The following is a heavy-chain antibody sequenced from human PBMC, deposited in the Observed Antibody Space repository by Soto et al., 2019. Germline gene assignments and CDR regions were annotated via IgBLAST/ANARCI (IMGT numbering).Heavy chain of an antibody. CDR1: GYTFTSYD. Sequence: ASVKVSCKASGYTFTSYDINWVRQATGQGLEWMGWMNPNSGNTGYAQKFQGRVTMTRNTSISTAYMELSSLRSEDTAVYYCARGGNYDILTGYYRNWFDPWGQGTLVTVSS. J-gene: IGHJ5*02. CDR3: ARGGNYDILTGYYRNWFDP. D-gene: IGHD3-9*01. CDR2: MNPNSGNT. V-gene: IGHV1-8*01.